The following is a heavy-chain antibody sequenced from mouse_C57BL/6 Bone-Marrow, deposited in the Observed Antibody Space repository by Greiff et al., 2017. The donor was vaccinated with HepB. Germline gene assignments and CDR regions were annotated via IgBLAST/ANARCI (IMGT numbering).Heavy chain of an antibody. J-gene: IGHJ3*01. CDR1: GFTFSDAW. CDR2: IRNKANNHAT. Sequence: EVNVVESGGGLVQPGGSMKLSCAASGFTFSDAWMDWVRQSPEKGLEWVAEIRNKANNHATYYAESVKGRFTISRDDSKSSVYLQMNSLRAEDTGIYYCTRGAQATAWFAYWGQGTLVTVSA. D-gene: IGHD3-2*02. V-gene: IGHV6-6*01. CDR3: TRGAQATAWFAY.